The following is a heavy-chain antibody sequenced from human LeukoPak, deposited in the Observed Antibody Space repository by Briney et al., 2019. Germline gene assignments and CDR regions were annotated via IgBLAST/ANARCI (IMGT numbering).Heavy chain of an antibody. Sequence: SETLSLTCTVSGDSIGSYFWSWIWQSPGKGLEWIGHIYHSGSTNYNPSLKSRVTISVDTSKNQFSLKLTSVTSADTAVYYCARDGPAYTSRWYDYYYGLDVWGPGTTVTVSS. V-gene: IGHV4-59*01. CDR3: ARDGPAYTSRWYDYYYGLDV. D-gene: IGHD2-2*01. CDR1: GDSIGSYF. J-gene: IGHJ6*02. CDR2: IYHSGST.